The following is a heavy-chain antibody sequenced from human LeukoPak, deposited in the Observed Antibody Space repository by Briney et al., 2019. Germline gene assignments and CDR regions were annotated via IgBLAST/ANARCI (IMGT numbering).Heavy chain of an antibody. CDR1: GGSISSSSYY. V-gene: IGHV4-39*07. CDR2: IYYSGST. CDR3: ARGGSSHYYGSGSYYKTADYYYYYMDV. Sequence: SETLSLTCTVSGGSISSSSYYWGWIRQPLGKGLEWIGSIYYSGSTYYNPSLKSRVTISVDTSKNQFSLKLSSVTAADTAVYYCARGGSSHYYGSGSYYKTADYYYYYMDVWGKGTTVTVSS. J-gene: IGHJ6*03. D-gene: IGHD3-10*01.